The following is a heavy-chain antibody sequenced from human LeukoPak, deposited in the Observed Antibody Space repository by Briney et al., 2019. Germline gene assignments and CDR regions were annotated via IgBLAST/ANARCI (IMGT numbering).Heavy chain of an antibody. CDR3: AKAGVRYFDSSGLYAFDF. D-gene: IGHD3-22*01. J-gene: IGHJ3*01. Sequence: PSETLSLTRAVSGGSISSTGYCWAWIRQPPGKGLEWIGTIYYSGSTYHNTSLKSRITISVDTSRNQFSLKLSSVDAADTAVYYCAKAGVRYFDSSGLYAFDFWGQGTTVTVSS. CDR2: IYYSGST. CDR1: GGSISSTGYC. V-gene: IGHV4-39*01.